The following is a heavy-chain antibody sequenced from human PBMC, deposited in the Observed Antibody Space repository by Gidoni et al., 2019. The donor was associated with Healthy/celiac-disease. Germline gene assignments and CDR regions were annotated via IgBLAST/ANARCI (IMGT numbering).Heavy chain of an antibody. CDR1: GGSISSSSYY. Sequence: QLQLQESGPGLVKPSETLSLTCTVTGGSISSSSYYWGWIRQPPGKGLEWIGSIYYSGSTYYNPSLKSRVTISVDTSKNQFSLKLSSVTAADTAVYYCARRIGSFGYFDYWGQGTLVTVSS. CDR2: IYYSGST. D-gene: IGHD3-10*01. J-gene: IGHJ4*02. V-gene: IGHV4-39*01. CDR3: ARRIGSFGYFDY.